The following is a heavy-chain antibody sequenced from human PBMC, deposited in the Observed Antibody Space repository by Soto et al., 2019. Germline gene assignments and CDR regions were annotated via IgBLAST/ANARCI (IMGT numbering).Heavy chain of an antibody. Sequence: PSETLSLTYTVSGGSISSYYWSWIRQSPGKGLEWIGYISYSGSTEYNPSLKSRVTISVDTSKNQFSLKLSSVTAADTAVYYCARHLSTTAAPLPFDYWGQGTLVTVSS. CDR3: ARHLSTTAAPLPFDY. CDR2: ISYSGST. CDR1: GGSISSYY. V-gene: IGHV4-59*08. J-gene: IGHJ4*02. D-gene: IGHD1-1*01.